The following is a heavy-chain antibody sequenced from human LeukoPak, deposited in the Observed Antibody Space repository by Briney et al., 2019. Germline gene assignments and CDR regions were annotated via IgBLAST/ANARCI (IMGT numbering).Heavy chain of an antibody. CDR1: GFTFSSYW. D-gene: IGHD3-16*01. CDR2: IKQDGSEK. V-gene: IGHV3-7*03. Sequence: GGSLRLSCTASGFTFSSYWMTWVRQAPGKGLEWVANIKQDGSEKYYVDSVKGRFTISRDNAKNSLYLQMNSLRAEDTAVYFCARGGGLDVWGQGATVTVSS. CDR3: ARGGGLDV. J-gene: IGHJ6*02.